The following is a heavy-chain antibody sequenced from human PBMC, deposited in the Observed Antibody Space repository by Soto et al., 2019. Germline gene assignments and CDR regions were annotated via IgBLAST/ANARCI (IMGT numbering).Heavy chain of an antibody. CDR2: IGTSGGDT. V-gene: IGHV3-23*01. D-gene: IGHD6-13*01. Sequence: EVQVLESGGGLVQPGGSLRLSCAASGFTFSNFAMSWVRQAPGKGLEWVSAIGTSGGDTYYADSVKGRFTISRDNSKNTLYLQLSSLRAEDTAVYYAIKSSRTLGDSWGQGTLVTVSS. CDR1: GFTFSNFA. J-gene: IGHJ4*02. CDR3: IKSSRTLGDS.